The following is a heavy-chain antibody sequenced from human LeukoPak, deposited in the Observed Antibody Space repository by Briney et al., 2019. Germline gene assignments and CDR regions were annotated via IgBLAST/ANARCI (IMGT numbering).Heavy chain of an antibody. D-gene: IGHD6-13*01. CDR2: IYHSGST. J-gene: IGHJ5*02. Sequence: PSETLSLTCTVSGYSISSGYYWGWIRQPPGKGLEWIGSIYHSGSTYYNPSLKSRVTISVDTSKNQFSLKLSSVTAADTAVYYCARDDSSWPNWFDPWGQGTLVTVSS. V-gene: IGHV4-38-2*02. CDR3: ARDDSSWPNWFDP. CDR1: GYSISSGYY.